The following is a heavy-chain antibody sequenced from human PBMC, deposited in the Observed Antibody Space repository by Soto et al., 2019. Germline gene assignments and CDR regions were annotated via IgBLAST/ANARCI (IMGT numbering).Heavy chain of an antibody. J-gene: IGHJ1*01. D-gene: IGHD2-8*02. CDR3: TGEVASGY. V-gene: IGHV3-30*03. CDR1: GFTVSTYG. CDR2: ISRDGGTK. Sequence: QVQLVESGGGVVQPGRSLRLSCAVSGFTVSTYGMHWVRQAPGKGLEWVAVISRDGGTKYYADSVKGRFTISRDNSRNTLFLEMNSLRSDAMAVYYCTGEVASGYWGQGTMFTVSS.